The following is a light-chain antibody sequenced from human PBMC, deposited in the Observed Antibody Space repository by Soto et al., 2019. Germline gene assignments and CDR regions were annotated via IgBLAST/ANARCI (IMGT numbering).Light chain of an antibody. CDR2: EVN. Sequence: QSVLTQPASVSGSPGQSITISCTGTSSDVGGYNYVSWYQQHPDKAPKLILYEVNNRPSGVSNRFSGSKSGNTASLTISGLQAEDEDDYYCCSYTNSSTDVFGTGTKVTVL. J-gene: IGLJ1*01. CDR3: CSYTNSSTDV. CDR1: SSDVGGYNY. V-gene: IGLV2-14*01.